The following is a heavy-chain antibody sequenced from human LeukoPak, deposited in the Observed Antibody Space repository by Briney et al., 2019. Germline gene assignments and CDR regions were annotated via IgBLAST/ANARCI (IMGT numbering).Heavy chain of an antibody. D-gene: IGHD4-17*01. CDR2: IYYSGST. J-gene: IGHJ4*02. Sequence: SETLSLTCTVSGGSISSYYWSWIRQPPGKGLEWIGYIYYSGSTNYNPSLKSRVTISVDTSKNQFSLKLTSVTAADTAMYYCARLSTVTTSFDYWGQGTLVTVSS. CDR1: GGSISSYY. V-gene: IGHV4-59*01. CDR3: ARLSTVTTSFDY.